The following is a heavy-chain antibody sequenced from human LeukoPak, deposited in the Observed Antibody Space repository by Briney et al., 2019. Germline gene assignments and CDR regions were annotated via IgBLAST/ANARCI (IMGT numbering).Heavy chain of an antibody. D-gene: IGHD6-13*01. Sequence: GGSLRLSCAASGFTFSSYGMHWVRQAPGKGLEWVAVIWYDGSNKYYADSVKGRFTISRDNSKDTLYLQMNSLRAEDTAVYYCARRSSSWSIDYWGQGTLVIVSS. CDR3: ARRSSSWSIDY. J-gene: IGHJ4*02. CDR2: IWYDGSNK. CDR1: GFTFSSYG. V-gene: IGHV3-33*01.